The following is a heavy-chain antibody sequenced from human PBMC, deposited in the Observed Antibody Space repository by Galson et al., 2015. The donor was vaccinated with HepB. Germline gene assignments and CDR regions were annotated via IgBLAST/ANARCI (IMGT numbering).Heavy chain of an antibody. J-gene: IGHJ6*02. CDR1: GDSVSSNSAA. V-gene: IGHV6-1*01. D-gene: IGHD6-19*01. Sequence: CAISGDSVSSNSAAWNWIRQSPSRGLEWLGRTYYRSKWYNDYAVSVKSRMTINPDTSKNQFSLQLNSVTPEDTAVYYCTRESVAGTRTLIMFYYGMDVWGQGTTVTVSS. CDR3: TRESVAGTRTLIMFYYGMDV. CDR2: TYYRSKWYN.